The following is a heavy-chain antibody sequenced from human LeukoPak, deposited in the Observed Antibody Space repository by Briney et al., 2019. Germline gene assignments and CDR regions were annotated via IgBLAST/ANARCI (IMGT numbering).Heavy chain of an antibody. CDR1: GFTFSSYA. Sequence: PGGSLRLSCAASGFTFSSYAMHWVRQAPGKGLEYVSAISSNGGSTYYANSVKGRFTISRDNSKNTLYLQMGSLRAEDMAVYYCARDRRGYRSGWQHDAFDIWGQGTMVTVSS. CDR3: ARDRRGYRSGWQHDAFDI. V-gene: IGHV3-64*01. J-gene: IGHJ3*02. CDR2: ISSNGGST. D-gene: IGHD6-19*01.